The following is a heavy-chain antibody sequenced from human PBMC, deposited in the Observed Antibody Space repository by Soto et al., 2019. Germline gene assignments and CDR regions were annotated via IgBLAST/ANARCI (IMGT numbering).Heavy chain of an antibody. CDR2: IYYSGST. CDR3: ARSNSITMIEDPADAFDI. V-gene: IGHV4-30-4*01. D-gene: IGHD3-22*01. CDR1: GGSISSGDYY. J-gene: IGHJ3*02. Sequence: QVQLQESGPGLVKPSQTLSLTCTVSGGSISSGDYYWSWIRQPPGKGLEWIGYIYYSGSTYYNPSLKSRVTISVSTSKNQFSLKLSSVTAADTAVYYCARSNSITMIEDPADAFDIWGQGTMVTVSS.